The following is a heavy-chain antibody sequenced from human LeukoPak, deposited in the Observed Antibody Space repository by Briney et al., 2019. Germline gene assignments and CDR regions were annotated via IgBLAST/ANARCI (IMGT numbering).Heavy chain of an antibody. CDR3: ARQGRWLPQQ. V-gene: IGHV4-39*01. CDR2: IYYSGST. Sequence: SETLSLTCTVSGGSISSSSYYWGWIRQPPGKGLEWIGSIYYSGSTYYNPSLKSRVTISVDTSKNQFSLKLSSVTAADTAVYYCARQGRWLPQQWGQGTLVTVSS. CDR1: GGSISSSSYY. D-gene: IGHD5-24*01. J-gene: IGHJ4*02.